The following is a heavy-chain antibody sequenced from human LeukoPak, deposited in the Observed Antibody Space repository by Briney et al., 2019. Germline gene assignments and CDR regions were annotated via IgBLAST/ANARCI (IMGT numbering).Heavy chain of an antibody. CDR2: IYTSGST. CDR3: ARRGGHGGSFDY. Sequence: KPSETLSLTCTVSGGSISSGSYYWSWIRQPAGKGLEWIGRIYTSGSTNYNPSLKSRVSISVDTSKNHFSLKLSSVTAADTAVYYCARRGGHGGSFDYWGQGTLVTVSS. D-gene: IGHD4-23*01. CDR1: GGSISSGSYY. V-gene: IGHV4-61*02. J-gene: IGHJ4*02.